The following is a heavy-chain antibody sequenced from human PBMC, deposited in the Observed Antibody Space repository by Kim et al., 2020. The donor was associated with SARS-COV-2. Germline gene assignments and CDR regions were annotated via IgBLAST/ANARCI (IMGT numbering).Heavy chain of an antibody. CDR1: GFTFNTYG. V-gene: IGHV3-30*03. CDR3: ARSFSGSYSGYDY. J-gene: IGHJ4*02. CDR2: ISYDGSHK. D-gene: IGHD1-26*01. Sequence: GGSLRLSCAASGFTFNTYGMHWVRQAPGKGLEWVAVISYDGSHKYYVDSVKGRFTITRDNSKNTPYLQMNSLRIEDTTVYYCARSFSGSYSGYDYWGQGSLVPVSS.